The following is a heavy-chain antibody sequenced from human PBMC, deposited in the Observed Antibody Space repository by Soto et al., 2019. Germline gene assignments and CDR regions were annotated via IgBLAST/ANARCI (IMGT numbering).Heavy chain of an antibody. CDR3: AKGVTDVGTVSRFWLDP. J-gene: IGHJ5*02. Sequence: QVRLQESGPGLVKPSQTLSLKCTVSGASISSGDYYWSWVRQPPGKGLEWIGYSYYSGLTYFNTSCKSLVSISMETSKNQFFLPLSSVTAADTAVYFCAKGVTDVGTVSRFWLDPWGKGTLVTVSS. V-gene: IGHV4-30-4*01. CDR2: SYYSGLT. D-gene: IGHD1-26*01. CDR1: GASISSGDYY.